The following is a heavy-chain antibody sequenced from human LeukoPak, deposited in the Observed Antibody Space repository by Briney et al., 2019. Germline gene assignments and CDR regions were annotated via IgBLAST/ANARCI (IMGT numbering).Heavy chain of an antibody. V-gene: IGHV4-34*01. Sequence: SETLSLTCAVYGGSFSAYYWSWIRQSPGKGLEWIGEINHSGTTVYNPSLKGRVTLSVDTSKKQFSLKLNSVTAADTAVYYCAIDYMTGTGNAGGYWGQGTLVTVSS. CDR1: GGSFSAYY. CDR2: INHSGTT. J-gene: IGHJ4*02. D-gene: IGHD3/OR15-3a*01. CDR3: AIDYMTGTGNAGGY.